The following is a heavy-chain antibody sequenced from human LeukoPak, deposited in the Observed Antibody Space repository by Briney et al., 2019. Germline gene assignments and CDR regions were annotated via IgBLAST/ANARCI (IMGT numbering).Heavy chain of an antibody. J-gene: IGHJ5*02. Sequence: SETLSLTCTVSGGSINSSTFYWGWIRQPPGKGLEWIGSMYYSGSTYYNPSLKSRVTISLDTSKNQFSLKLSSVTAADTAVYYCARGGIAAAGNWFDPWGQGTLVTVSS. D-gene: IGHD6-13*01. V-gene: IGHV4-39*07. CDR2: MYYSGST. CDR3: ARGGIAAAGNWFDP. CDR1: GGSINSSTFY.